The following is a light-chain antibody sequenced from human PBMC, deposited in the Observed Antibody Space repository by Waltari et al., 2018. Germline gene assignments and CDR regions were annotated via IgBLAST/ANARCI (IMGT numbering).Light chain of an antibody. J-gene: IGKJ3*01. CDR3: QQYENSPFT. Sequence: EIVLTQSPGTLSLSPGERSSLSCRASQTITSGHLTWLQQRPGQAPRLLVVGASNRAAGTPDRFTGSGSGTDFTLTISPLEPEDSATYYCQQYENSPFTFGPGTKVEIK. CDR2: GAS. V-gene: IGKV3-20*01. CDR1: QTITSGH.